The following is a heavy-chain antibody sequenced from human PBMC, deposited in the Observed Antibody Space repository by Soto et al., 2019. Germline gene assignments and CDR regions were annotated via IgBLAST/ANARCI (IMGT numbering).Heavy chain of an antibody. V-gene: IGHV3-30-3*01. CDR2: ISYDGSNK. D-gene: IGHD3-22*01. CDR1: GFTFSSYA. J-gene: IGHJ4*02. Sequence: GGSLRLSCAASGFTFSSYAMHWVRQAPGKGLEWVAVISYDGSNKYYADSVKGRFTISRDNSKNTLYLQMNSLRAEDTAMYYCAREAWDSSGPFDYWGQGTLVTVSS. CDR3: AREAWDSSGPFDY.